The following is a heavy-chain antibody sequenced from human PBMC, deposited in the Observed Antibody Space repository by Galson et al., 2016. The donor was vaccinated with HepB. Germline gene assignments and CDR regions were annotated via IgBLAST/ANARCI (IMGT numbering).Heavy chain of an antibody. CDR1: GFTFLSYS. Sequence: SLRLSCAASGFTFLSYSINWVRQAPGKGLEWISYISSRSDTIYYADSVNGRFTISRDNAKQLVYLQIDSLRDEDTAVYYCVRNFDSWGQGTLVIVSS. V-gene: IGHV3-48*02. CDR3: VRNFDS. J-gene: IGHJ4*02. CDR2: ISSRSDTI.